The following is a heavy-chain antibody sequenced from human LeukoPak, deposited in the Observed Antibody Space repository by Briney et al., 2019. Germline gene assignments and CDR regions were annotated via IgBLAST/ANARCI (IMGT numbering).Heavy chain of an antibody. J-gene: IGHJ4*02. CDR2: IIPIFGTA. CDR1: GGTFSSYA. CDR3: ARGRGRATIFGLDY. Sequence: SVKVSCKASGGTFSSYAISWVRQAPGQGLEWMGGIIPIFGTANYAQKFQGRVTITADESTSTAYMELSSLRSEDAAVYYCARGRGRATIFGLDYWGQGTLVTVSS. V-gene: IGHV1-69*13. D-gene: IGHD5-24*01.